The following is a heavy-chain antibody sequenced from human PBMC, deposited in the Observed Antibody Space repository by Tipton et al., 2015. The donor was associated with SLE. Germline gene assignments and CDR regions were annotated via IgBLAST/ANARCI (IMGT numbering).Heavy chain of an antibody. CDR3: VRAFPYDYANN. V-gene: IGHV3-23*01. J-gene: IGHJ4*02. D-gene: IGHD3-16*01. CDR1: GLTFSNYA. Sequence: GSLRLSCAASGLTFSNYAMSWVRQAPGKGLEWVSAISGTGRTTYYADSVKGRFTISRDNSKNTLHLEMNSLRVDDTAVYYCVRAFPYDYANNWGQGTLVTVAS. CDR2: ISGTGRTT.